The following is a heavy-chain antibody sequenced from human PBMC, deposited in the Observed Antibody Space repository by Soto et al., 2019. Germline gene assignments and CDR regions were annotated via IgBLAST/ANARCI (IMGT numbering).Heavy chain of an antibody. CDR2: IYYSGST. CDR1: GGSISSYY. CDR3: ARDRAAGVDY. Sequence: PSETLSLTCTVSGGSISSYYWSWIRQPPGKGLEWIGYIYYSGSTNYNPSLKSRVTISVDTSKNQFSLKLSSVTAADTAVYYCARDRAAGVDYWGQGTLVTVSS. V-gene: IGHV4-59*01. D-gene: IGHD6-13*01. J-gene: IGHJ4*02.